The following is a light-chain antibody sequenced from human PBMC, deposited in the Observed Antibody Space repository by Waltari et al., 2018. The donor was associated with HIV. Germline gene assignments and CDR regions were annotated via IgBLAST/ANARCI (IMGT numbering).Light chain of an antibody. CDR2: KNN. V-gene: IGLV1-47*01. Sequence: QSVLTQSPSAPATPGQRVIISCSGTSSNIGGRNYVTWYQLLPGTAPTLLIYKNNQRPSGVPDRFSGSKSGTSASLAISGLRSEDEADYYCAAWDDSLNGVVFGGGTKLTVL. CDR3: AAWDDSLNGVV. CDR1: SSNIGGRNY. J-gene: IGLJ2*01.